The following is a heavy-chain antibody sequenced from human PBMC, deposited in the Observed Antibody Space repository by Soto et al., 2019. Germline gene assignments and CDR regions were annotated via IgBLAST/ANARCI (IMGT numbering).Heavy chain of an antibody. Sequence: EVQLVESGGGLVQPGGSLRLSCAASGFPFSIYSMNWVRQAPGKGLEWSSYITSDTNTIKYADSVKGRFTISRDNAKNRVYLQMNSLRDEDTAVYCCARSVEGHFDYWGQGTVVTVSS. D-gene: IGHD1-1*01. CDR2: ITSDTNTI. CDR1: GFPFSIYS. V-gene: IGHV3-48*02. CDR3: ARSVEGHFDY. J-gene: IGHJ4*02.